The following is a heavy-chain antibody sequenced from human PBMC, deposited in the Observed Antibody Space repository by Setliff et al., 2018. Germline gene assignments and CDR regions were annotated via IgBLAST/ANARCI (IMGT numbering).Heavy chain of an antibody. Sequence: PGESLKISCAASGFTFNNYAMSWVRQAPGKRLEWVSVVYRGGSTTFYADSVKGRFTISRDNSKNTLFLQMNSLRAEDTAVYYCAKGRLGGHHGWFDPWGQGTLVTVSS. CDR1: GFTFNNYA. V-gene: IGHV3-23*03. CDR3: AKGRLGGHHGWFDP. CDR2: VYRGGSTT. J-gene: IGHJ5*02. D-gene: IGHD3-16*01.